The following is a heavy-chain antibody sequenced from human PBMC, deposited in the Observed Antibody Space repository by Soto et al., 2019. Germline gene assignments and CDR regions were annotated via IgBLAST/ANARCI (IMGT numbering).Heavy chain of an antibody. V-gene: IGHV4-59*08. CDR3: ARSYYISGYNWFNP. J-gene: IGHJ5*02. D-gene: IGHD3-22*01. Sequence: SETRSLTCTVSGGSISSYYWSWIRQPPGKGLEWIGYIYYSGSTNYNPSLKSRVTISVDTPKNQFSLKLTSVTAADTAVSYCARSYYISGYNWFNPWGPGTLVTVAS. CDR1: GGSISSYY. CDR2: IYYSGST.